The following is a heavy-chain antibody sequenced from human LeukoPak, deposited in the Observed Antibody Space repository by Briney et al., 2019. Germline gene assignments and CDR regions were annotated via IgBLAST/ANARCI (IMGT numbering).Heavy chain of an antibody. J-gene: IGHJ5*02. CDR3: AKESYYDSSGYFS. Sequence: GGSLRLSCAASGFTFSDTWMHWVRQAPGEGLVWVSRIRSDGSDTRYAESVKGRFTISRDNAKNTLYLQMNSLRAEDTAVYYCAKESYYDSSGYFSWGQGTLVTVSS. CDR2: IRSDGSDT. D-gene: IGHD3-22*01. CDR1: GFTFSDTW. V-gene: IGHV3-74*01.